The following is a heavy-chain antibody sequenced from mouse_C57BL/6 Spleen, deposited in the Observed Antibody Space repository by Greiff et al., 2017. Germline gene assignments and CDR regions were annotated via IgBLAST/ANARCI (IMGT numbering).Heavy chain of an antibody. CDR3: ARHGVGRAMDY. V-gene: IGHV5-6*01. Sequence: EVQRVESGGDLVKPGGSLKLSCAASGFTFSSYGMSWVRQTPDKRLEWVATISSGGSYTYYPDSVKGRFTISRDNAKNTLYLQMSSLKSEDTAMYYYARHGVGRAMDYWGQGTSVTVSS. CDR1: GFTFSSYG. CDR2: ISSGGSYT. D-gene: IGHD4-1*01. J-gene: IGHJ4*01.